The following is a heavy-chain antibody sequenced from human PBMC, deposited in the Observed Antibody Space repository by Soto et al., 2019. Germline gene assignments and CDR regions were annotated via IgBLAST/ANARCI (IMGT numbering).Heavy chain of an antibody. CDR3: TRDGPPSYTAAAPRIYYYGMDG. V-gene: IGHV3-49*04. CDR1: GFTFGDYA. D-gene: IGHD6-13*01. J-gene: IGHJ6*04. Sequence: GGSLRLSCTASGFTFGDYAMSWVRQAPGKGLEWVGFIRSKAYGGTTEYAASVKGRFTISRDDSKSIAYLQMNSLKTEDTAVYYCTRDGPPSYTAAAPRIYYYGMDGWGKGTTVPV. CDR2: IRSKAYGGTT.